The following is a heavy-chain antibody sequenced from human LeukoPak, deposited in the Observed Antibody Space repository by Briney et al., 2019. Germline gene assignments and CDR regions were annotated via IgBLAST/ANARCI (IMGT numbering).Heavy chain of an antibody. CDR2: INHNGNVN. Sequence: GGSLRLSCAASGFTFSSYWMNWARQAPGKGLEWVASINHNGNVNYYVDSVKGRFTISRDNAKNSLYLQMNSLRAEDTAVYYCARVPVVGAYYYGMDVWGQGTTVTVSS. CDR3: ARVPVVGAYYYGMDV. CDR1: GFTFSSYW. D-gene: IGHD2-2*01. J-gene: IGHJ6*02. V-gene: IGHV3-7*01.